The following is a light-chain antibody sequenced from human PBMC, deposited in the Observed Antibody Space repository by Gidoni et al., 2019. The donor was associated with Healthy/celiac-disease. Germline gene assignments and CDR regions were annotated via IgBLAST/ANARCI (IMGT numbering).Light chain of an antibody. CDR2: GAS. V-gene: IGKV4-1*01. J-gene: IGKJ3*01. CDR1: QSVLYSSNNKKY. CDR3: QQYYSTPFT. Sequence: DIVMTQSPDSLAVSLGERATLHCKSSQSVLYSSNNKKYLAWYQQKTGQPPKLLIYGASTRESGVPDRFSGSVSGTDFTLTISSLQAEDVAVYYCQQYYSTPFTFGPGTKVDIK.